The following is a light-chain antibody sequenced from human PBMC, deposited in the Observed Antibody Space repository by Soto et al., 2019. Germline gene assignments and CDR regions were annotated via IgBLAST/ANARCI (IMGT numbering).Light chain of an antibody. CDR2: GAS. Sequence: EIVLTQSPGTLSLSPGERATLSCGASQSVSSSYLAWYQQKPGQTPRLLIYGASGRATGIPDRFSGSGSGTDFTLTISRLEPEDFAVYYCQQYGSSPPVTFSQGTRLEIK. V-gene: IGKV3-20*01. J-gene: IGKJ5*01. CDR1: QSVSSSY. CDR3: QQYGSSPPVT.